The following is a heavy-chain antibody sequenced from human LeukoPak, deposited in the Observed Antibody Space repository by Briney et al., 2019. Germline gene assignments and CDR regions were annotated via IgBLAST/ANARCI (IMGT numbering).Heavy chain of an antibody. CDR1: GGSINRYF. J-gene: IGHJ4*02. Sequence: SETLSLTCTVSGGSINRYFWNWIRQPAGEELEWIGRMDATGSTNYNPSLKSRVTMSVDTSKNQFYLKLNSVTAADTALYYCARDSGDGYNSWGQGTLVTVSS. CDR3: ARDSGDGYNS. V-gene: IGHV4-4*07. CDR2: MDATGST. D-gene: IGHD5-24*01.